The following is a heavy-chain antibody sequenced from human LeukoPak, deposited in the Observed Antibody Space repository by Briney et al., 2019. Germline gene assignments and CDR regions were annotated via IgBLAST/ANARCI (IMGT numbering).Heavy chain of an antibody. J-gene: IGHJ4*02. CDR2: VHYSGTA. Sequence: SETLSLTCTVSDGSITNYDWSWVRKPPEKGLEFIGHVHYSGTANYNPSLRSRVTISIDTSKKHFFLKLKSVTAADTAVYYCARHSGHSSGWYSSFDYWGQGTLVTVSS. CDR3: ARHSGHSSGWYSSFDY. CDR1: DGSITNYD. D-gene: IGHD6-19*01. V-gene: IGHV4-59*08.